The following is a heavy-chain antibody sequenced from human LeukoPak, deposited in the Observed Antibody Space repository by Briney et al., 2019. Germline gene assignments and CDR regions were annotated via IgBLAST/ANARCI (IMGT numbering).Heavy chain of an antibody. CDR1: GGTFSTYG. J-gene: IGHJ3*02. Sequence: SVKVSCKASGGTFSTYGISWVRQAPGQGLEWMGRIIPRLSTSNYAQKFQGRVTITTDESTSTAYMELSSLRSEDTAVYYCARDPHGGYDRLFDAFDIWGQGTMVTVSS. D-gene: IGHD5-12*01. CDR3: ARDPHGGYDRLFDAFDI. V-gene: IGHV1-69*11. CDR2: IIPRLSTS.